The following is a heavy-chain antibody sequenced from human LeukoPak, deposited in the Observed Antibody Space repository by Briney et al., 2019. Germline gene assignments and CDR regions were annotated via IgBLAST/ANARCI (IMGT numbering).Heavy chain of an antibody. CDR1: GGSISSGSYY. D-gene: IGHD6-19*01. V-gene: IGHV4-61*02. Sequence: SETMSLTCTVSGGSISSGSYYWSWLRQPAGRGLEWIGRIYTSGSTNYNPSLKSRVTLSVDTSKNQFSLKLSSVTGADTAVYYCARAEGLVAFDYWGQGTLVTVSS. CDR2: IYTSGST. J-gene: IGHJ4*02. CDR3: ARAEGLVAFDY.